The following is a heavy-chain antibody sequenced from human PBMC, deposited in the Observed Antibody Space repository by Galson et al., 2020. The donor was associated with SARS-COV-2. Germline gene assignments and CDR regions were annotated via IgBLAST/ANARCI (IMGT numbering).Heavy chain of an antibody. CDR3: ITEFLGWEPRTFYRDVC. J-gene: IGHJ4*02. D-gene: IGHD1-26*01. V-gene: IGHV3-15*01. CDR2: IKSKVLGGTT. Sequence: GGSLRLSCAASGFTFSNAWMNWVRQTPGKGLEWVGRIKSKVLGGTTEYAAPVEGRFTISRDDSTRTLYLHMNNLKTEDTAVCYCITEFLGWEPRTFYRDVCWGQGTLVAVSS. CDR1: GFTFSNAW.